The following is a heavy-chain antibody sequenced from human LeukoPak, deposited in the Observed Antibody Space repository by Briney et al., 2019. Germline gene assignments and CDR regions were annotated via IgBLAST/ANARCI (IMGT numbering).Heavy chain of an antibody. CDR2: INAGNGNT. D-gene: IGHD4-17*01. J-gene: IGHJ4*02. CDR1: GYTFTSYA. V-gene: IGHV1-3*01. Sequence: GSSVKVSCKASGYTFTSYAMHWVRQAPGQRLEWMGWINAGNGNTKYSQKFQGRVTITRDTSASTAYMEPSSLRSEDTAVYYCARDPLYYGDYDVLPYYFDYWGQGTLVTVSS. CDR3: ARDPLYYGDYDVLPYYFDY.